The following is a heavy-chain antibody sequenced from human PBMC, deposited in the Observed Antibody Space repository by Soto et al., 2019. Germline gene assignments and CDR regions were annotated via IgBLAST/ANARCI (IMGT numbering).Heavy chain of an antibody. CDR3: AKDCSSLYADCSFDC. J-gene: IGHJ4*02. V-gene: IGHV3-23*01. CDR2: ISGSGGST. D-gene: IGHD2-21*02. CDR1: GFTFNSCA. Sequence: GGSLRLSCAASGFTFNSCAMSWVRQAPGKGLEWVSAISGSGGSTYYADSVKGRFTISRDNSKNTLYLQMNSLRAEDTAVYYFAKDCSSLYADCSFDCWGQGPLVTLSS.